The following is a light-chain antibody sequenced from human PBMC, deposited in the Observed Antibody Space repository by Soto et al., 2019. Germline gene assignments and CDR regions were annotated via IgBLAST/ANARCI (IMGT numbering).Light chain of an antibody. CDR3: QQYGSSPTWT. CDR1: QSVSSSY. CDR2: GAS. V-gene: IGKV3-20*01. J-gene: IGKJ1*01. Sequence: EIVLTQSPGTLSLSPGERATLSCRASQSVSSSYLAWYQQKPGQAPRLLIYGASSRATGIPDRFSGSGSGTEFTLTISRLEPEDSAAYYCQQYGSSPTWTFGQGTRWIS.